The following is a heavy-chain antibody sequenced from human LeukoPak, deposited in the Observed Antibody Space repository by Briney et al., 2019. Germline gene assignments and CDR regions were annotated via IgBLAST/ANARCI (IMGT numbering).Heavy chain of an antibody. CDR2: IYHSGST. CDR1: GGSISSSNW. J-gene: IGHJ6*03. V-gene: IGHV4-4*02. D-gene: IGHD3-3*01. CDR3: ARARFWSGYYYYYYMDV. Sequence: PSETLSLTCAVSGGSISSSNWWGWVRQPPGKGLEWIGEIYHSGSTNYNPSLKSRVTISVDTSKNQFSLKLSSVTAADTAVYYCARARFWSGYYYYYYMDVWGKGTTVTVSS.